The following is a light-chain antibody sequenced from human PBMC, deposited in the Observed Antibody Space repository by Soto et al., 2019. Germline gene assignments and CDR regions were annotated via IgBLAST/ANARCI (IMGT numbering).Light chain of an antibody. CDR3: QAWDSSTVV. J-gene: IGLJ2*01. CDR1: KLGDKY. V-gene: IGLV3-1*01. Sequence: SYELTQPPSVSVSPGQTASITCSGDKLGDKYACWYQQKPGQSPVLVIYHDIKRPSGIPERFSGSNSGNTATLTISGAQAMDEADYYCQAWDSSTVVFGGGTQLTVL. CDR2: HDI.